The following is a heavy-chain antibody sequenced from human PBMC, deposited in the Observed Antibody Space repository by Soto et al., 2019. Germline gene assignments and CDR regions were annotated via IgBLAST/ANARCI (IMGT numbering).Heavy chain of an antibody. D-gene: IGHD5-18*01. CDR2: ISGSGDGT. J-gene: IGHJ4*02. CDR3: AGPGYSSQDY. V-gene: IGHV3-23*01. CDR1: GFTFSSFA. Sequence: GGSLRLSCAASGFTFSSFALSWVRQAPGKGLEWVSAISGSGDGTDYADSAKGRFTISRDNSRNTLYLQMNSLRAEDTAIYYCAGPGYSSQDYWGQGTLVTVSS.